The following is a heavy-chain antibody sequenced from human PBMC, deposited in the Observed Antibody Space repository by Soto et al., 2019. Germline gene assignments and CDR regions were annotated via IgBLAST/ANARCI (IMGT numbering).Heavy chain of an antibody. CDR2: ISGYNGNT. J-gene: IGHJ4*01. CDR1: GYTFSIYG. Sequence: QVQLVQSGAEVKEPGASVKVSCKTSGYTFSIYGVSCVRQAPGQGLEYMGWISGYNGNTNYAQKFEGRIAMTTDKSTSTAYMELKSLRSDDSAVYYCARDDFWSGLPSDYWGQGTLITVSS. V-gene: IGHV1-18*01. D-gene: IGHD3-3*01. CDR3: ARDDFWSGLPSDY.